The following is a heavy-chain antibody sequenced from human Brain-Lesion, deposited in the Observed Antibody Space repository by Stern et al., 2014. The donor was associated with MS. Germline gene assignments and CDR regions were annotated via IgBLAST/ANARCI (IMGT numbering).Heavy chain of an antibody. CDR2: FDPEDGET. D-gene: IGHD1-26*01. J-gene: IGHJ4*02. CDR3: ATLSPGAGGNYYRHFDY. CDR1: GYTLTELS. Sequence: QVQLVESGAEVKKPGASVKVSCKVSGYTLTELSMHWVRQAPRKGLEWMGGFDPEDGETIYAQKFLGRVTMTEDTSTDTAYMELSSLRSEDTAVYYCATLSPGAGGNYYRHFDYWGQGTLVTVSS. V-gene: IGHV1-24*01.